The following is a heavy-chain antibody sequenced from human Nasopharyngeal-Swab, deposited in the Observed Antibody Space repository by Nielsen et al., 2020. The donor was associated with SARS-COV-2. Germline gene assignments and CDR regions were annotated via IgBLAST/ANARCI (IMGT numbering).Heavy chain of an antibody. CDR3: AKDRSGSYDY. CDR2: ITSSGANT. V-gene: IGHV3-23*01. J-gene: IGHJ4*02. Sequence: GESLKISCAASGFSFNTYAMSWVRQAPGKGLEWVSAITSSGANTYYADSVKGRFTISRDNSKNTLYLQMNSLIADDTAVYYCAKDRSGSYDYWGQGTLVTVSS. D-gene: IGHD1-26*01. CDR1: GFSFNTYA.